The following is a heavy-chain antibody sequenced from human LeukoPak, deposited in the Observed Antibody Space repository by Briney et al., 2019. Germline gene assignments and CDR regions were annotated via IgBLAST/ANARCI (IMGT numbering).Heavy chain of an antibody. CDR1: GFSFSDAW. CDR3: RGSDCTRVFDY. V-gene: IGHV3-15*01. D-gene: IGHD2-21*01. J-gene: IGHJ4*02. CDR2: IKSTTDGGTI. Sequence: GGSLRLSCAASGFSFSDAWMSWVRQAPGKGLEWVGRIKSTTDGGTIDYGAPVKGRFTISRDDSKNTLYLQMNSLKTEDTALYYCRGSDCTRVFDYWGQGILVTVSS.